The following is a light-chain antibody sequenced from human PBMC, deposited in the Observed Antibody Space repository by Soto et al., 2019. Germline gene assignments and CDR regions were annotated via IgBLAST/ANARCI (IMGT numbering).Light chain of an antibody. Sequence: EIVLTQSPGTLSLSPGERATLSCKASQSVSSSYSGWYQQQKPGQAPRLLIYGASSRATGIPDRFSGSGSGTDFTLTISRLEPEDFAVYYCQRYGGSPLYTFGQGTKLEIK. CDR2: GAS. J-gene: IGKJ2*01. CDR3: QRYGGSPLYT. CDR1: QSVSSSY. V-gene: IGKV3-20*01.